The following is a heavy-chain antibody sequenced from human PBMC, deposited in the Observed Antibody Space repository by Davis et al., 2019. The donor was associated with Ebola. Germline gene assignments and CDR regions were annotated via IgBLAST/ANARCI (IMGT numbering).Heavy chain of an antibody. CDR1: GYTFTSYA. CDR3: ARDEKDTFGYYYYYGMDV. J-gene: IGHJ6*02. Sequence: AASVKVSCKASGYTFTSYAMNWVRQAPGQGLEWMGRIIPILGISNYAQKFQGRVTITADESTNTAYMELRSLTFEDTAVYYCARDEKDTFGYYYYYGMDVWGQGTTVTVSS. V-gene: IGHV1-69*04. CDR2: IIPILGIS. D-gene: IGHD3-16*01.